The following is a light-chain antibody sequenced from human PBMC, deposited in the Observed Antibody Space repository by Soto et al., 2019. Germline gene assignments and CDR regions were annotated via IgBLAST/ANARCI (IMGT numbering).Light chain of an antibody. CDR3: SSYAGINNLGV. CDR1: SSDVGGYKY. Sequence: QSALTQHPSASGSPGQAVTISCTGTSSDVGGYKYVSWYQQHPGKAPKLMIFEVNKRPSGVPDRFSGSKSGNTASLTVSGLQAEDEADYYCSSYAGINNLGVFGIGTKLTVL. V-gene: IGLV2-8*01. J-gene: IGLJ1*01. CDR2: EVN.